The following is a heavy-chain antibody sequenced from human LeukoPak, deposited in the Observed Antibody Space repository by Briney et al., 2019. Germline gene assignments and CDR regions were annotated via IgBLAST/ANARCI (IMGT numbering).Heavy chain of an antibody. Sequence: GGSLRLSCAASGFTFSNFAMSWVRQAPGKGLEWVSSISGTGVNTHCADSARGRFTISRDYSKNTPYLRMSSLRAEDTAVYYCAKSSVRGVDSFDCWGQGTLVTVSS. CDR1: GFTFSNFA. J-gene: IGHJ4*02. V-gene: IGHV3-23*01. D-gene: IGHD3-10*01. CDR2: ISGTGVNT. CDR3: AKSSVRGVDSFDC.